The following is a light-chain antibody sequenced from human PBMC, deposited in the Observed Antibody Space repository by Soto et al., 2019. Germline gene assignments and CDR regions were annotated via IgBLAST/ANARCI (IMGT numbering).Light chain of an antibody. CDR1: SSNIGAGRD. J-gene: IGLJ2*01. CDR2: SNI. V-gene: IGLV1-40*01. CDR3: QSFDSSLNVV. Sequence: QSVLTQPPSVSGAPGQWVTISCTGSSSNIGAGRDVQWYQHLPGTAPKLLIYSNIIRPSGVPDRFSGSQSGTSASLAIAGLQAEDEADYYCQSFDSSLNVVFGGGTKLTVL.